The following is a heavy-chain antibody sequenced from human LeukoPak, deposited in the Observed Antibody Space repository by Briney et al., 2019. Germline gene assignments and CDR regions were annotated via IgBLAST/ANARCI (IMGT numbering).Heavy chain of an antibody. D-gene: IGHD3-10*01. Sequence: ASVKVSCKPSGYTFTTYGISWVRQAPGQGLEWMGWISAYNGNTNYAQKLQGRVTMTTDTSTSTAYMELRSLRSDDTAVYYCARDGWHYGSGSYFRPYYYYYMDVWGKGTTVTISS. V-gene: IGHV1-18*01. J-gene: IGHJ6*03. CDR2: ISAYNGNT. CDR1: GYTFTTYG. CDR3: ARDGWHYGSGSYFRPYYYYYMDV.